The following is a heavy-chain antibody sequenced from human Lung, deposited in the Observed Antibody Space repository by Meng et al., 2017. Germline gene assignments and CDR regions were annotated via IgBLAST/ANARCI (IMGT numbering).Heavy chain of an antibody. J-gene: IGHJ5*02. Sequence: KGSGTLPTTVPSSGGSFNNYYWSWDRQPAGKGLEWIGRIYSSGSTDYNPSLRSRVTMSVDTSKNQFSLKLTSVTAADTAVYYCTRQFFDYVWGSYRPNWFDAWGQGTLVTVSS. V-gene: IGHV4-4*07. D-gene: IGHD3-16*01. CDR1: GGSFNNYY. CDR2: IYSSGST. CDR3: TRQFFDYVWGSYRPNWFDA.